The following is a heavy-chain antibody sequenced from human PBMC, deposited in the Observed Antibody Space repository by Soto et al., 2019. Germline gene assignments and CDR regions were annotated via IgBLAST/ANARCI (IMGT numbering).Heavy chain of an antibody. CDR1: GGSVTSANW. CDR2: ISHSGIT. J-gene: IGHJ5*02. CDR3: ARVLRGWFDP. Sequence: PSETLALSCAVSGGSVTSANWWAWVRQPPGGGLEWIGEISHSGITNYKASLKSRVTMSVDKTKNDVSLKLTSVTAADTAVYYCARVLRGWFDPWGQATPVTVSS. V-gene: IGHV4-4*02.